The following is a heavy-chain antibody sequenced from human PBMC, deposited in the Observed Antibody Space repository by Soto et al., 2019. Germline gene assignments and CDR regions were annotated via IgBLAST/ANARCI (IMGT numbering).Heavy chain of an antibody. Sequence: QMQLQESGPGLVKPSETLSLTCTVSGGSISSYYWSWIRQSPGKGLEWIGYIYYSGSTNYNPSLKIRVTTSVDTYKNQFSLNLSSVTAADTAVYYCARHPPSMDYTVEAFDIWGQGTMVTVSS. CDR3: ARHPPSMDYTVEAFDI. CDR1: GGSISSYY. V-gene: IGHV4-59*08. J-gene: IGHJ3*02. D-gene: IGHD3-16*01. CDR2: IYYSGST.